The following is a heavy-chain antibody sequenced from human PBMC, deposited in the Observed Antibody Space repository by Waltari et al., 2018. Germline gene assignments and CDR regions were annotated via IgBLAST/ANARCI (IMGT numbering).Heavy chain of an antibody. CDR3: ARAVHPRVPYGMDV. V-gene: IGHV3-23*04. CDR1: GFTFSSYA. CDR2: ISGSVGST. J-gene: IGHJ6*02. Sequence: EVQLVESGGGLVQPGGSLRLSCAASGFTFSSYAMSWVRQAPGKGLEWVSAISGSVGSTYYADTVKGRFTISRDKSKNTLYMQMSSLRAEDTAVYYCARAVHPRVPYGMDVWGQRTTVTVSS.